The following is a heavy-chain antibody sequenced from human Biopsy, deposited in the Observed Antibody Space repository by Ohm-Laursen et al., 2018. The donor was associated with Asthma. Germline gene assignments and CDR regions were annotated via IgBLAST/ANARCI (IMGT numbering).Heavy chain of an antibody. CDR3: ARASLAARANWFDP. D-gene: IGHD6-6*01. J-gene: IGHJ5*02. CDR1: GGSIGAGDYY. CDR2: IYYSGST. V-gene: IGHV4-30-4*02. Sequence: SDTLSLTCSVSGGSIGAGDYYWSWIRQPPGKGLEWIGYIYYSGSTSHNPSLTSRLTMSVGTSKNQFSLKLTSVTAADTAVYYCARASLAARANWFDPWGQGTLVSVSS.